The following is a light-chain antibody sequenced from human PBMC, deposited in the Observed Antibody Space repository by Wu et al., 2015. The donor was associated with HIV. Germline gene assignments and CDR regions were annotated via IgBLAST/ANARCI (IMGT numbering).Light chain of an antibody. CDR1: QDIFTY. V-gene: IGKV1-13*02. J-gene: IGKJ5*01. Sequence: IQLTQSPSSLSASIGDRVNITCRASQDIFTYLAWYQQTPGKPPRVLIYDASTLQSGVSSRFSGSGSGADFTLTISGLQREDFAIYFCQQLNSFPLTFGQGSRLEI. CDR3: QQLNSFPLT. CDR2: DAS.